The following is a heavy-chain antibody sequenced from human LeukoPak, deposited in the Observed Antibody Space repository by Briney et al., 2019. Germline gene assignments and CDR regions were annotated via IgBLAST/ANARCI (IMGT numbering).Heavy chain of an antibody. V-gene: IGHV3-23*01. J-gene: IGHJ4*02. CDR1: GYSITLNY. Sequence: PGGSLRLSCAASGYSITLNYMTWVRQAPGRGLEWVSAISGSGGGTYYADSVKGRFTISRDNSKNNVYLQMYSLRVEDTSIYYCVRDYNWGFDYWGQGTVVTVSS. CDR2: ISGSGGGT. CDR3: VRDYNWGFDY. D-gene: IGHD1-1*01.